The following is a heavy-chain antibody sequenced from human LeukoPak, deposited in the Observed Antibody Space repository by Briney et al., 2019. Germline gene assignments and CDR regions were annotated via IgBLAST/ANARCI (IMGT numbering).Heavy chain of an antibody. V-gene: IGHV3-30*01. Sequence: GRSLRLSCAASGFTFSSYAMHWVRQAPGKGLEWVAVISYDGSNKYYADSVEGRFTISRDNSKNTLYLQMNSLRAEDTAVYYCARGMGSITIFGVVITDNWFDPWGQGTLVTVSS. CDR1: GFTFSSYA. CDR3: ARGMGSITIFGVVITDNWFDP. CDR2: ISYDGSNK. J-gene: IGHJ5*02. D-gene: IGHD3-3*01.